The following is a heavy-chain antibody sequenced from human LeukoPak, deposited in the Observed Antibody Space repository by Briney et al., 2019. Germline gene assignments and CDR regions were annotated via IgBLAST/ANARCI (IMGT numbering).Heavy chain of an antibody. CDR3: ARTPSPYYYDSSGYSPNHYYYYMDV. CDR1: GGSISSYY. J-gene: IGHJ6*03. CDR2: IYTRGST. Sequence: SETLSLTCTVSGGSISSYYWSWIRQPPGKGLEWIGYIYTRGSTNYNPSLKSRVTISVDTSKNQFSLKLSSVTAADTAVYYCARTPSPYYYDSSGYSPNHYYYYMDVWGKGTTVTVSS. D-gene: IGHD3-22*01. V-gene: IGHV4-4*09.